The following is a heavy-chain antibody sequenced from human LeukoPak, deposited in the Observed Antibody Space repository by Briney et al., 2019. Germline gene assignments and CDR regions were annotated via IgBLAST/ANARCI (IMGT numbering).Heavy chain of an antibody. V-gene: IGHV3-21*04. J-gene: IGHJ4*02. CDR3: AKGRSITMVRD. D-gene: IGHD3-10*01. CDR2: ISSSSSYI. CDR1: GFTFSSYS. Sequence: GGSLRLSCAASGFTFSSYSMNWVRQAPGKGLEWVSSISSSSSYIYYADSVKGRFTISRDNSKNTLYLQMNSLRAEDTAVYYCAKGRSITMVRDWGQGTLVTVSS.